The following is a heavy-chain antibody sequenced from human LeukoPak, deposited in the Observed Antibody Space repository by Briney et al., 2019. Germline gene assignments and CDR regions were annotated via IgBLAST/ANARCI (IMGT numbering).Heavy chain of an antibody. J-gene: IGHJ4*02. Sequence: GGSLRLSCAASGFTVSGSYMSWVRQAPGKGLEWVSVIYSGGSTFYADSVKGRFTISRDNSKNTLYLQMNSLRAEDTAVYYCAREHDYALDYWGQGTLVTASS. D-gene: IGHD4-17*01. CDR1: GFTVSGSY. CDR2: IYSGGST. CDR3: AREHDYALDY. V-gene: IGHV3-53*01.